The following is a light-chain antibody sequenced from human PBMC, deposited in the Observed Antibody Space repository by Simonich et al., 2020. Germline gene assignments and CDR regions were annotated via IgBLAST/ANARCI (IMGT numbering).Light chain of an antibody. CDR1: QSLLDSDDGNTY. J-gene: IGKJ2*01. Sequence: DIVMTQTPLSLPVTPGEPASISCRCSQSLLDSDDGNTYLDWYLQKPGQSPQLLIYTLSFRAYGVPDRFSGSGSGTDFTLKISRVEAEDVGVYYCMQRIEFPYTFGQGTKLEIK. V-gene: IGKV2-40*01. CDR3: MQRIEFPYT. CDR2: TLS.